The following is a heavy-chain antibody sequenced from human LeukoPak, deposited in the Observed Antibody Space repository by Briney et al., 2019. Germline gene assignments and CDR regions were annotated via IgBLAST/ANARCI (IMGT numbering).Heavy chain of an antibody. V-gene: IGHV3-30*18. CDR1: GFTFSSYA. CDR3: AKEGFEY. Sequence: GTSLRLSCAASGFTFSSYAIHWVRQAPGKGLEWVAVISYDGSNKYYADSVKGRFTISRDNSKNTVYLQMNSLRAEDTAVYYCAKEGFEYWGQGTLVTVSS. CDR2: ISYDGSNK. J-gene: IGHJ4*02.